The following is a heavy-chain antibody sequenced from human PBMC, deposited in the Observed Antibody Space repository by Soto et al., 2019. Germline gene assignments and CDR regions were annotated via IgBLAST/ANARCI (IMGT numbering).Heavy chain of an antibody. V-gene: IGHV4-39*02. CDR1: GGSISTRSSY. CDR2: IYYIGNT. D-gene: IGHD1-1*01. Sequence: PSETLSLTCTVSGGSISTRSSYWGWIRQPPGKGLEWIGRIYYIGNTYYNPSLKSRVAISIASLKTRYSLYLNSVTTADMAVYSCGAQDSVAKGYHFETCGQRPMVPVSS. CDR3: GAQDSVAKGYHFET. J-gene: IGHJ4*02.